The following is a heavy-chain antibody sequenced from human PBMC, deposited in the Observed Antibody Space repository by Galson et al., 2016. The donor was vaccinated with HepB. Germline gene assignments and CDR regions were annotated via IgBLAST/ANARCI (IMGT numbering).Heavy chain of an antibody. CDR2: IWYDGSDE. CDR3: ARAHCASTGCRTNLDY. D-gene: IGHD1-14*01. V-gene: IGHV3-33*01. J-gene: IGHJ4*02. Sequence: SLRLSCAASGFNFSTYAMHWVRQAPGKGLEWVSVIWYDGSDEKYGDSVKGRFTASRDNSKNALYLQMDSLRAEATAVYYCARAHCASTGCRTNLDYWGPGTLVIVSS. CDR1: GFNFSTYA.